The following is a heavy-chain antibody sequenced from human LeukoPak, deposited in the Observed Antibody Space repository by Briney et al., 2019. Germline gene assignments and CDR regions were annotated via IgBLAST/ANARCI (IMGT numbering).Heavy chain of an antibody. CDR1: GFTFSSYS. V-gene: IGHV3-53*01. CDR3: ARGRGLGVVSPYFDY. J-gene: IGHJ4*02. Sequence: GGSLRLSCAASGFTFSSYSMNWVRQAPGNGLERVSVIYGDGRTSHSASVRGRFTISRDNSKNIVSLQMNNLRAEDTAVYYCARGRGLGVVSPYFDYWGQGTLVTVSS. CDR2: IYGDGRT. D-gene: IGHD3-3*01.